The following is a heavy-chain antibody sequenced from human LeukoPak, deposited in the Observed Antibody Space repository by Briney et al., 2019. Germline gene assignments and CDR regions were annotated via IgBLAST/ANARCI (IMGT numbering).Heavy chain of an antibody. V-gene: IGHV4-34*01. Sequence: SETLSLTCAVYGGSFSGYYWSWIRQPPGKGLEWIGEINHSGSTNYNPSLKSRVTISVDTSKNQFSLKLSSVTAADTAVYYCARGRWIPVCAIGQQWLVFDYWGQGTLVTVSS. CDR1: GGSFSGYY. D-gene: IGHD6-19*01. CDR2: INHSGST. J-gene: IGHJ4*02. CDR3: ARGRWIPVCAIGQQWLVFDY.